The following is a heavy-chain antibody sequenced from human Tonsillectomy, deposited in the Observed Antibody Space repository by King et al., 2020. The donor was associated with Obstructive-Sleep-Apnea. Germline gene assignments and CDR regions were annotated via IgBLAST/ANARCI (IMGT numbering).Heavy chain of an antibody. J-gene: IGHJ3*02. CDR1: GFSFTNYG. CDR2: IRYDGSNK. V-gene: IGHV3-30*02. D-gene: IGHD1-20*01. Sequence: VQLVESGGGVVQPGRSLRLSCVASGFSFTNYGMHWVRQIPGKGLEWVTFIRYDGSNKEYADSVKGRFTISRDNSKNTLYVQMNSLRTEETAVYYCATLSGTTSGAFDIWGQGTMVTVSS. CDR3: ATLSGTTSGAFDI.